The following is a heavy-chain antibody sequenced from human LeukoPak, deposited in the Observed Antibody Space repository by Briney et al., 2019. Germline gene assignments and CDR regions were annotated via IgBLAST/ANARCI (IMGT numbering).Heavy chain of an antibody. D-gene: IGHD3-22*01. J-gene: IGHJ5*02. CDR1: GYTFTSYY. Sequence: ASVKVSCKASGYTFTSYYMHWVRQAPGQGLEWMGIINPSGGSTSYAQKFQGRVTMTRDTSTSTVYMELSSLRSEDTAVYYCAREGYYDSSGCSGHNWFDPWGQGTLVTVSS. CDR3: AREGYYDSSGCSGHNWFDP. V-gene: IGHV1-46*01. CDR2: INPSGGST.